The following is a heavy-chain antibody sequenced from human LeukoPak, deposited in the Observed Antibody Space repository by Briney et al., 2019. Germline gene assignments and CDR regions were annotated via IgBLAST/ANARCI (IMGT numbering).Heavy chain of an antibody. CDR3: ARDVPMRFDP. J-gene: IGHJ5*02. CDR1: GFTFDDYA. CDR2: ISSNGGST. Sequence: GGSLRLSCAASGFTFDDYAMHWVRQAPGKGLEYVSAISSNGGSTYYANSVKGRFTISRDNSKNTLYLQMGSLRAEDMAVYYCARDVPMRFDPWGQGTLVTVSS. V-gene: IGHV3-64*01. D-gene: IGHD6-6*01.